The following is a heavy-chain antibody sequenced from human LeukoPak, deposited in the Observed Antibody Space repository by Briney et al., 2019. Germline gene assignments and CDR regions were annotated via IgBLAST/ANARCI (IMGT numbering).Heavy chain of an antibody. Sequence: GGSLRLSCAASGFTFSSYGMHWVRQAPGKGLEWVALIWYDGSDKYYADSVKGLFTISRDNSKSSLYLQMNSLRTEDTAVYYCAKDLAGYGGAFDIWGQGTMVTVS. V-gene: IGHV3-30*02. CDR1: GFTFSSYG. J-gene: IGHJ3*02. CDR3: AKDLAGYGGAFDI. CDR2: IWYDGSDK. D-gene: IGHD5-12*01.